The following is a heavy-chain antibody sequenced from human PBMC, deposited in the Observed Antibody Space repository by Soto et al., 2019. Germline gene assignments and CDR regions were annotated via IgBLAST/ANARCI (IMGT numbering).Heavy chain of an antibody. J-gene: IGHJ5*02. CDR3: TRDPAYCGGDCRRFDP. D-gene: IGHD2-21*02. CDR1: GFTFSSYG. V-gene: IGHV3-30*03. CDR2: ISYDGSNK. Sequence: GGSLRLSCAASGFTFSSYGMHWVRQAPGKGLEWVAVISYDGSNKYYADSVKGRFTISRDNSKNTLYLQMNSLKTEDTAVYYCTRDPAYCGGDCRRFDPWGQGTLVTV.